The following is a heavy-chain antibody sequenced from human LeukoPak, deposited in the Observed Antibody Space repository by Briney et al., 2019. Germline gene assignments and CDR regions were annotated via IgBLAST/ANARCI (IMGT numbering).Heavy chain of an antibody. D-gene: IGHD3-10*02. CDR3: AELGITMIGGV. CDR1: GFTFSRYW. V-gene: IGHV3-48*03. CDR2: ISSSGSTI. Sequence: GGSLRLSCAASGFTFSRYWMSWVRQAPGKGLERVSYISSSGSTIYYADSVKGRFTISRDNAKNSLYLQMNSLRAEDTAVYYCAELGITMIGGVWGKGTTVTISS. J-gene: IGHJ6*04.